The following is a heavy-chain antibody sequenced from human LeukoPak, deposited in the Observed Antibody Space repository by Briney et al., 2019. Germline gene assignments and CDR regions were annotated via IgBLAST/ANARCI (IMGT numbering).Heavy chain of an antibody. CDR3: AKGVSGHYDILTGNDY. D-gene: IGHD3-9*01. J-gene: IGHJ4*02. CDR1: GFDFSRYV. CDR2: ISPEGYMK. V-gene: IGHV3-30-3*01. Sequence: PGGSLRLSCAASGFDFSRYVIHWVRQGPGKGLEWVAVISPEGYMKDYADSVKGRFTISRDNSKNSLFLQMNSLRAEDTAIYYCAKGVSGHYDILTGNDYWGQGTLVTVSS.